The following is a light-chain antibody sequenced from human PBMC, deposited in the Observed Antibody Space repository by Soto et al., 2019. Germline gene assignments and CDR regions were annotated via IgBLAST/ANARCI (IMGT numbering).Light chain of an antibody. V-gene: IGLV2-14*01. J-gene: IGLJ2*01. CDR3: SSYTSSSTLYVV. Sequence: QSVLTQPASVSGSPGQSITISCTGTSSDDGGYNYVSWYQQHPGKAPKLMIYDVSNRPSGVSNRFSGSKSGNTASLTISGLQAEDEADYYCSSYTSSSTLYVVFGGGTKVTVL. CDR2: DVS. CDR1: SSDDGGYNY.